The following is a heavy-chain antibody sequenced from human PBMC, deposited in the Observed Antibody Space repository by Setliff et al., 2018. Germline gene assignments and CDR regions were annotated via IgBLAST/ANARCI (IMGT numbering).Heavy chain of an antibody. CDR2: ISWNGAST. CDR1: GFTFDDYV. V-gene: IGHV3-20*04. D-gene: IGHD3-22*01. J-gene: IGHJ4*02. Sequence: GGSLRLSCAASGFTFDDYVFSWVRQAPGKGLEWVSGISWNGASTGYTDSVKGRFTISRDNAKNSLYLQMNSLRGEDTAMYYCARDDGILYDSSGYPDYWGQGTLVTVSS. CDR3: ARDDGILYDSSGYPDY.